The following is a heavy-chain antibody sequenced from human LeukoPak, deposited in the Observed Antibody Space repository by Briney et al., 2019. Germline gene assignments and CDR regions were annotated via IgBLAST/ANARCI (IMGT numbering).Heavy chain of an antibody. CDR3: VRGLGTGSY. CDR1: GFSLSSYW. D-gene: IGHD3-9*01. V-gene: IGHV3-7*03. Sequence: GGSLRLSCAASGFSLSSYWMSWVRQAPGKGLEWVANIKQGGSQKYYVDSVKGRFTISRDNAKNSLYLQMNSLRVEDTAVYYCVRGLGTGSYWGQGTLVTVSP. J-gene: IGHJ4*02. CDR2: IKQGGSQK.